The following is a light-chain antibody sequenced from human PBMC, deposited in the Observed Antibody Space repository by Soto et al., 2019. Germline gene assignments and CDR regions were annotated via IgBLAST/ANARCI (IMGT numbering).Light chain of an antibody. Sequence: SYELTQPPSVSVAPGKTATITCGGTNIGSKSVHWYQQKPGQAPVLVIYYDNDRPSGIPERFSGSNSGNTATLTISGVEGGDEADYYCQVWDTSSDHVVFGGGTKLTVL. CDR3: QVWDTSSDHVV. J-gene: IGLJ3*02. CDR1: NIGSKS. CDR2: YDN. V-gene: IGLV3-21*04.